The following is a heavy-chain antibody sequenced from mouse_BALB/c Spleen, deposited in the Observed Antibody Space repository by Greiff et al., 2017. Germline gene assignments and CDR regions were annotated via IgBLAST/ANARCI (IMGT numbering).Heavy chain of an antibody. J-gene: IGHJ3*01. D-gene: IGHD2-4*01. V-gene: IGHV14-4*02. CDR3: TVYYDYAAWFAY. CDR2: IDPENGDT. Sequence: EVQLVESGAELVRSGASVKLSCTASGFNIKDYYMHWVKQRPEQGLEWIGWIDPENGDTEYAPKFQGKATMTADTSSNTAYLQLSSLTSEDTAVYYCTVYYDYAAWFAYWGQGTLVTVSA. CDR1: GFNIKDYY.